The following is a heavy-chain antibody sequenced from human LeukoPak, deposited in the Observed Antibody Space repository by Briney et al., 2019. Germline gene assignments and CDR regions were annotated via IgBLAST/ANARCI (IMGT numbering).Heavy chain of an antibody. CDR3: ASRRGYSYGYDY. CDR2: IYSGGST. Sequence: PGGSLRLSCAASGFTVSSNYMSWVRQAPGKGLEWVSVIYSGGSTYYADSVKGRFTISRDNSKNTVYLQMNNLRAEDTAVYYCASRRGYSYGYDYWGQGTLVTVS. D-gene: IGHD5-18*01. J-gene: IGHJ4*02. V-gene: IGHV3-53*01. CDR1: GFTVSSNY.